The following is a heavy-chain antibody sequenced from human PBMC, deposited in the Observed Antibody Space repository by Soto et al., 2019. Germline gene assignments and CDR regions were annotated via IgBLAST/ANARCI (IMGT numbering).Heavy chain of an antibody. CDR3: ARDSHSQQHNPRWGGGYMDV. D-gene: IGHD6-13*01. V-gene: IGHV4-31*11. CDR2: IYFSGST. J-gene: IGHJ6*03. Sequence: QVQLQQSGPGLVKSSQTLSLTCAVSGASISNGGSYWSWIRQHPGKGLEWIGSIYFSGSTSSTPSLTSRVTISVGTPKNLFSLKLSSVTAADTAVYYCARDSHSQQHNPRWGGGYMDVWGKGTTVTVSS. CDR1: GASISNGGSY.